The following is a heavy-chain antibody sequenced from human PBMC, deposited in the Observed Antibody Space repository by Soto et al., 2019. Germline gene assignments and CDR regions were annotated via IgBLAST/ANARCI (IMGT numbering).Heavy chain of an antibody. Sequence: GGSLRLSCAASGVTFSNYAMHWVRQAPGKGLEWVAVIWYDGSNKYYADSVKGRFTISRDNSKNTLYLQMNSLRAEDTAVYYCARSDQYFDWLPQSPYYFDYWGQGTLVTVSS. CDR3: ARSDQYFDWLPQSPYYFDY. J-gene: IGHJ4*02. V-gene: IGHV3-33*01. CDR1: GVTFSNYA. CDR2: IWYDGSNK. D-gene: IGHD3-9*01.